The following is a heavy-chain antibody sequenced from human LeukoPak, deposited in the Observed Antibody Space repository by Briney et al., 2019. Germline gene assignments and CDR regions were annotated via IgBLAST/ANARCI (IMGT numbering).Heavy chain of an antibody. CDR3: ARRESSGYYSP. V-gene: IGHV4-59*01. CDR2: IYYTGST. D-gene: IGHD3-22*01. CDR1: GGSINSYY. J-gene: IGHJ4*02. Sequence: MSSETLSLTCSVSGGSINSYYWSWYRQPPGKELEWIGYIYYTGSTNYNPSLKSRVTISVDTFKNQFSLKLSSVTAADTAVYYCARRESSGYYSPWGQGTLVTVSS.